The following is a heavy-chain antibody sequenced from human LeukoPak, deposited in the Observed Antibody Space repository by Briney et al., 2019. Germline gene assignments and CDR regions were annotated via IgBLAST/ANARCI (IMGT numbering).Heavy chain of an antibody. CDR3: AKDLGVGVTKNDAFDI. V-gene: IGHV3-23*01. J-gene: IGHJ3*02. D-gene: IGHD1-26*01. CDR2: ISGSGGST. CDR1: GFTSSSYA. Sequence: SGGSLRLSCAASGFTSSSYAMSWVRQAPGKGLEWFSAISGSGGSTYYADSVKGRFTISRDNSKNTLYLQMNSLRAEDTAVYYCAKDLGVGVTKNDAFDIWGQGTMVTVSS.